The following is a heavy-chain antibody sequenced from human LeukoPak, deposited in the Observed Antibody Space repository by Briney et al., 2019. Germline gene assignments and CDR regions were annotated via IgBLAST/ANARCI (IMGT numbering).Heavy chain of an antibody. Sequence: SETLSLTCIVSGGSISSSTYYWGWIRQPPGKGLEWIGTVYYSGNTYYNPSLKSRVTISVDTSKNQFSLKLNSVTAADTAVYYCASGSSWVYGMDVWGQGTTVTVSS. V-gene: IGHV4-39*07. CDR2: VYYSGNT. CDR1: GGSISSSTYY. D-gene: IGHD6-6*01. J-gene: IGHJ6*02. CDR3: ASGSSWVYGMDV.